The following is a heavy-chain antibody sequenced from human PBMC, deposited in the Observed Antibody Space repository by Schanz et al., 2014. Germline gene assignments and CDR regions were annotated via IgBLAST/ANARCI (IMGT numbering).Heavy chain of an antibody. CDR3: AKSKSQLPLFDY. CDR2: LTEGGGGT. D-gene: IGHD2-21*01. J-gene: IGHJ4*02. CDR1: GFTFSDYY. Sequence: VYLVESGGDLVKPGGSLRLSCAASGFTFSDYYMTWIRQAPGKGLEWVSGLTEGGGGTYYTDAVKGRFTISRDSSKNTLYLQMNSLRADDTAVYYCAKSKSQLPLFDYWGQGTLVAVSS. V-gene: IGHV3-23*04.